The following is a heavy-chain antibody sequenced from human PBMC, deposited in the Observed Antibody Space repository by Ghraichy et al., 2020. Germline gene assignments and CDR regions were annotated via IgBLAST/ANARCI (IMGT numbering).Heavy chain of an antibody. CDR3: ASPVDPASYAPRGGAFDI. V-gene: IGHV1-24*01. J-gene: IGHJ3*02. D-gene: IGHD3-16*01. Sequence: ASVKVSCKVSGYTLTELSMHWVRQAPGKGLEWMGGFDPEDGETIYAQKFQGRVTMTEDTSTDTAYMELSSLRSEDTAVYYCASPVDPASYAPRGGAFDIWGQGTMVTVSS. CDR1: GYTLTELS. CDR2: FDPEDGET.